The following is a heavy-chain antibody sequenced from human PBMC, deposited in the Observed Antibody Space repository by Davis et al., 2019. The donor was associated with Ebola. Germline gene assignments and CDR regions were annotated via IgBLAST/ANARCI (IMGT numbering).Heavy chain of an antibody. CDR1: GITFRNVV. Sequence: GESLKISCAASGITFRNVVMSWVRQAPGKGLEWVANIKQDGSEKYYVDSVKGRFTISRDNAKNSLYLQMNSLRAEDTAVYYCAKDHHWHDFWSGYPGTIFDYWGQGTLVPVSS. D-gene: IGHD3-3*01. CDR3: AKDHHWHDFWSGYPGTIFDY. V-gene: IGHV3-7*03. J-gene: IGHJ4*02. CDR2: IKQDGSEK.